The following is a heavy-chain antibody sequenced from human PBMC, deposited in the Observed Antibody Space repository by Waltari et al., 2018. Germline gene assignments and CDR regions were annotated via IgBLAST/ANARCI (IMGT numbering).Heavy chain of an antibody. CDR3: ASNGDYDLPDFDY. Sequence: KVSCKASGGTFSSYAISWVRQAPGQGLEWMGRIIPIFGTANYAQKFQGRVTITADKSTSTAYMELSSLRSEDTAVYYCASNGDYDLPDFDYWGQGTLVTVSS. J-gene: IGHJ4*02. CDR1: GGTFSSYA. D-gene: IGHD4-17*01. CDR2: IIPIFGTA. V-gene: IGHV1-69*06.